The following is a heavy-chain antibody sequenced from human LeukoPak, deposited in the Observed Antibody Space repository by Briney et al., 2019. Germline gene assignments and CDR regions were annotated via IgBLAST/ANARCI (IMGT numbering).Heavy chain of an antibody. J-gene: IGHJ6*02. CDR3: ARSYDSSGYYGYYYYGMDV. CDR2: ISAYNGNT. V-gene: IGHV1-18*01. Sequence: ASVKVSCKASGYTFTSYGISWVRQAPGQGLEWMGWISAYNGNTNYAQKLQGRVTMTTDTSTSTAYMELRSLRSDDTAVYYCARSYDSSGYYGYYYYGMDVWAKGPRSPSP. D-gene: IGHD3-22*01. CDR1: GYTFTSYG.